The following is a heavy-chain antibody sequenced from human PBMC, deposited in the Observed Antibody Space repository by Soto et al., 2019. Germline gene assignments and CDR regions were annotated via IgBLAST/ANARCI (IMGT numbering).Heavy chain of an antibody. CDR2: IWANGINK. Sequence: PGGSLRLSCAASGFPFTTYGMHWVRQAPDKGLEWLAVIWANGINKYYADSVRGRFAISRDNSKNTLDLQMNNLRAEDTALYYCVRERGPFDAFDIWGHGTMVTVSS. V-gene: IGHV3-33*01. CDR3: VRERGPFDAFDI. J-gene: IGHJ3*02. CDR1: GFPFTTYG.